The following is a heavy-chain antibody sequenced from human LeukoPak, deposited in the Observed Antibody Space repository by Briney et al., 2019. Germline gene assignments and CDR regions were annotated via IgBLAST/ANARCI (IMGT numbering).Heavy chain of an antibody. CDR2: ISGSGGST. V-gene: IGHV3-23*01. CDR1: GFTFSSYA. D-gene: IGHD1-1*01. J-gene: IGHJ4*02. Sequence: GGSLRLSCAASGFTFSSYAITWVRPATGRGLAWVSAISGSGGSTYYADSVKGRFTISRDNSKNTLYLQMNSLRAEDTAVYYCARESGTTETSCFDYWGQGTLVTVSS. CDR3: ARESGTTETSCFDY.